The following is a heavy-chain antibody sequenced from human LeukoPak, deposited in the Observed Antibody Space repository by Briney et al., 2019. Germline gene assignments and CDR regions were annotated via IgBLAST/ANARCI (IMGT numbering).Heavy chain of an antibody. CDR2: MNYNSGNT. Sequence: ASVKVSCKASGYTFTSFDINWVRQATGQGLEWMGWMNYNSGNTGYAQKFQGRVIMTRNISISTAYMGLSSLRSEDTAVYYCARAPYSSSWYRDYYYFDYWGQGTLVTVSS. J-gene: IGHJ4*02. D-gene: IGHD6-13*01. CDR1: GYTFTSFD. V-gene: IGHV1-8*01. CDR3: ARAPYSSSWYRDYYYFDY.